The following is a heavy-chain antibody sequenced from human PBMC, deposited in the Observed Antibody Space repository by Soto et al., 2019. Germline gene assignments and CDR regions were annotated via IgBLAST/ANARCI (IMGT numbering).Heavy chain of an antibody. Sequence: QVQLVQSGAEVKKPGSSVKVSCKASGVTFTNDIITWVRQSPGQELEWMGRIIPLLAIANYAQKFQGRVTITADKSTSTAYLELNSLRSEDTAVYYCVRDSPIGSTYSGYDGIDYWGQGTLVTVSS. CDR1: GVTFTNDI. CDR3: VRDSPIGSTYSGYDGIDY. J-gene: IGHJ4*02. CDR2: IIPLLAIA. V-gene: IGHV1-69*08. D-gene: IGHD5-12*01.